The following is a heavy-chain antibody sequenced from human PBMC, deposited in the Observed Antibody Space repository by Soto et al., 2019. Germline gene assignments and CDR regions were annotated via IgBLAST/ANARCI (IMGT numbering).Heavy chain of an antibody. D-gene: IGHD6-19*01. CDR1: GFTFSNAW. CDR2: IKSKADGGTT. V-gene: IGHV3-15*01. Sequence: VGSLTLSCAASGFTFSNAWMSWVRQAPGKGLEWVGRIKSKADGGTTDYAAPVKGRFTISRDDSKNTLYLQMNSLKTEDTAVYYCTARMPVADRDYWGQGTLVTVS. CDR3: TARMPVADRDY. J-gene: IGHJ4*02.